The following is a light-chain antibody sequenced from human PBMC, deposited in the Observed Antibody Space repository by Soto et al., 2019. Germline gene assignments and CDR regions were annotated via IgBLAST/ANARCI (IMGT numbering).Light chain of an antibody. CDR1: QSLVYSDGHTY. CDR3: HQYFRSPLT. CDR2: WAT. J-gene: IGKJ4*01. Sequence: DVVMTQSPLFLPVTLGQPASVSCRSSQSLVYSDGHTYLNWFHQKPGQPPKLLIYWATTRESGVPDRFSGSGSGTDFTLTVSGLQAEDVAIYYCHQYFRSPLTFGGGTKVDIK. V-gene: IGKV2-30*01.